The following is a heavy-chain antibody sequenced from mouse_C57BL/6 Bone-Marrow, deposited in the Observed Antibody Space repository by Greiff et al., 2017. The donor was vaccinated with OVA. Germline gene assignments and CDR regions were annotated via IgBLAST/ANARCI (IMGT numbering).Heavy chain of an antibody. CDR2: IYPGSGST. Sequence: QVQLQQPGAELVKPGASVKMSCKASGYTFTSYWITWVKQRPGQGLEWIGDIYPGSGSTNYNEKFKSKATLTVDTSSSTAYMQLSSLTSEDSAVYYCARRGAGYGDAMDYWGQGTSVTVSS. J-gene: IGHJ4*01. D-gene: IGHD3-2*02. CDR1: GYTFTSYW. CDR3: ARRGAGYGDAMDY. V-gene: IGHV1-55*01.